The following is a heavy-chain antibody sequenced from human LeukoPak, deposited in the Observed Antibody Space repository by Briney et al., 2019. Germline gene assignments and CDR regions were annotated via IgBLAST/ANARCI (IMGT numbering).Heavy chain of an antibody. D-gene: IGHD3-22*01. Sequence: PSETLSLTYTVSGASISSYCWIWIRQPPGKGLEWIGYIYYSGSTNYNPSLKSRVTISVDTSKNQFSLKLSSVTAADTAVYYCARHPTWGILMIEWRQGTLVTVSS. V-gene: IGHV4-59*08. CDR2: IYYSGST. CDR1: GASISSYC. J-gene: IGHJ4*02. CDR3: ARHPTWGILMIE.